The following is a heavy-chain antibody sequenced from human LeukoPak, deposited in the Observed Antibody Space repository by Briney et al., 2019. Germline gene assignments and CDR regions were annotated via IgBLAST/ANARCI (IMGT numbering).Heavy chain of an antibody. J-gene: IGHJ4*02. CDR3: ARHSSPALWSGYYTSDS. CDR2: IYYSGNT. CDR1: GGFISSRGYY. D-gene: IGHD3-3*01. V-gene: IGHV4-39*01. Sequence: PSETLSLTCSVSGGFISSRGYYWGWIRQPPGRGLEWIGSIYYSGNTNHNPSLKSRVTMSVDTSKNQFSLKLNSVTAADTAVYYCARHSSPALWSGYYTSDSWGQGTLVTVAS.